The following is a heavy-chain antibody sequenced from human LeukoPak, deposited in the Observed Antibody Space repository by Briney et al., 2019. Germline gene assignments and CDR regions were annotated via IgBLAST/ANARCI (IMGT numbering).Heavy chain of an antibody. V-gene: IGHV4-39*01. CDR3: GRYEKPGAGIDY. CDR1: GGSISTSSYH. Sequence: PSETLSLTCTVSGGSISTSSYHWGWIRQPPGKGLEWIGSIYYSGSTYYNPSLKSRVTISVDTSKNQFSLQLSSVTAADTAVYYSGRYEKPGAGIDYWGQGTLVTVSS. D-gene: IGHD3-10*01. CDR2: IYYSGST. J-gene: IGHJ4*02.